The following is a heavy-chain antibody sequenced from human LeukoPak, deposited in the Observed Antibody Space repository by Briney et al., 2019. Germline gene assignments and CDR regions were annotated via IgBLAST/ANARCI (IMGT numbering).Heavy chain of an antibody. Sequence: SETLSLTCTVSGGSISSYYWSWIRQPPGKGLEWIGYIYYSGSTNYNPSLKSRLTISVDTSKNQFSLKLSSVTAADTAVYYCARGPAVIQYYYYYYYMDVWGKGTTVTVSS. D-gene: IGHD3-16*02. CDR1: GGSISSYY. J-gene: IGHJ6*03. V-gene: IGHV4-59*12. CDR3: ARGPAVIQYYYYYYYMDV. CDR2: IYYSGST.